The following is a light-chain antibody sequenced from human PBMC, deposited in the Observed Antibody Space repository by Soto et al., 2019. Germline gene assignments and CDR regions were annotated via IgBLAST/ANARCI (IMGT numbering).Light chain of an antibody. J-gene: IGLJ1*01. Sequence: QSALTQPASVSGSPGQSITISCTGTSSDIGGYIYVSWHQQHPGKAPKLMIYDVSNRPSGVSNRFSGSKSGNTASLTISGLQAEDEADYYCSSYTGSSTQVFGTGTKLTVL. V-gene: IGLV2-14*01. CDR3: SSYTGSSTQV. CDR1: SSDIGGYIY. CDR2: DVS.